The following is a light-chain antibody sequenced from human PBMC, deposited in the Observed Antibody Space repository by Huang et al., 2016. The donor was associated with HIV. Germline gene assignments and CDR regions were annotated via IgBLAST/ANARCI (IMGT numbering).Light chain of an antibody. Sequence: DIQMTQSPSTLSASVGDRVTITCRASQSISSWLAWYQQKPGKAPKLLIYKAASVESGVPTRFSGSGSGTEFTLTISSLQPDDFATYYCQQYNSYSPRTFGQGTKVEIK. CDR3: QQYNSYSPRT. V-gene: IGKV1-5*03. CDR2: KAA. J-gene: IGKJ1*01. CDR1: QSISSW.